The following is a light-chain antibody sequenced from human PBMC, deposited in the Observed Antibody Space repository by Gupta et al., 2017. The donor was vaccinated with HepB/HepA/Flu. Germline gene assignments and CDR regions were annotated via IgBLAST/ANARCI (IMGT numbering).Light chain of an antibody. J-gene: IGLJ3*02. CDR1: SSNIVSTS. CDR2: RNN. V-gene: IGLV1-47*01. Sequence: HSALTQPPSASVTPGQRVTISCSGSSSNIVSTSVDWYHQLPGTDPKLLIFRNNQRTSGVPDRFAGYTCCTYVYPAIRXLXAENEAXEEDYEWDESMRGHWVFGGGNKMTVL. CDR3: YEWDESMRGHWV.